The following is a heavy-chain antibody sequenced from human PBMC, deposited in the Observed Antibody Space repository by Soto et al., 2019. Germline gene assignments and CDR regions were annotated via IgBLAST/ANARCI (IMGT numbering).Heavy chain of an antibody. Sequence: QVQLVESGGGVVQPGRSLRLSCAASGFTFSSYAMHWVRQAPGKGLERVAVISYDGSNKYYADSVKGRFTISRDNSKNTLYLQMNSLRAEDTAVYYCARETSIAARSWFDPWGQGTLVTVSS. CDR1: GFTFSSYA. V-gene: IGHV3-30-3*01. J-gene: IGHJ5*02. CDR2: ISYDGSNK. CDR3: ARETSIAARSWFDP. D-gene: IGHD6-6*01.